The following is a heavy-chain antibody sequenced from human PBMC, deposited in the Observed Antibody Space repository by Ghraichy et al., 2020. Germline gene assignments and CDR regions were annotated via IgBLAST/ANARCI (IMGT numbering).Heavy chain of an antibody. CDR1: GFNINSHG. CDR3: ARARSYYADDQ. J-gene: IGHJ5*02. D-gene: IGHD3-16*01. CDR2: MWADGKKQ. Sequence: GGSLRLSCVASGFNINSHGMHWVRQAPGKGLEWAAVMWADGKKQHYADSVKGRFTISRDTFKNTVYLQMNSVRVEDTAVYYCARARSYYADDQWGQGTLVTVCS. V-gene: IGHV3-33*01.